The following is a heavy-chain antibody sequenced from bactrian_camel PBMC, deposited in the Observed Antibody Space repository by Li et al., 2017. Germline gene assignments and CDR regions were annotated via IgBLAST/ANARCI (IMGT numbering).Heavy chain of an antibody. CDR1: DYPWGNNC. D-gene: IGHD4*01. V-gene: IGHV3S55*01. J-gene: IGHJ4*01. CDR2: LARDGST. Sequence: QVESGGGSVQAGGSLTLSCVASDYPWGNNCMGWFRQVSGSEREGVAVLARDGSTGYAESVKGRFTISQDNAKNTMYLQMNSLKTEDTAVYYCAPAGPSYVDYNCRASLGQGTQVTVS.